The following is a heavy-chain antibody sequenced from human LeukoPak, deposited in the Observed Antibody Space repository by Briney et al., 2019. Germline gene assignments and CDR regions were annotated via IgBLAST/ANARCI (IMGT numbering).Heavy chain of an antibody. D-gene: IGHD4-23*01. CDR1: GFSLSPSGVG. Sequence: GPTLVKPTQTLTLPCTFSGFSLSPSGVGVGWILHPPGKALEWLALIYWNEDKRYSPSLKSRLTITKDTSKDQVVLTMTNMDPVDTATYYCAHSGGAHAFDIWGQGTMVTVSS. CDR2: IYWNEDK. V-gene: IGHV2-5*01. CDR3: AHSGGAHAFDI. J-gene: IGHJ3*02.